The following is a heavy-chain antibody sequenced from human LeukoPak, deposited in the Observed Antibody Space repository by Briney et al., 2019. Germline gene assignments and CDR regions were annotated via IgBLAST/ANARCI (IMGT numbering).Heavy chain of an antibody. Sequence: PSETLSLTCAVYGGSFSGYYWSWIRQPPGKGLEWIGEINHSGSTNYNPSLKSRVTISVDTSKNQFSLKLGSVTAADTAVYYCARARSGSNDYWGQGTLVTVSS. CDR3: ARARSGSNDY. D-gene: IGHD1-26*01. CDR2: INHSGST. V-gene: IGHV4-34*01. J-gene: IGHJ4*02. CDR1: GGSFSGYY.